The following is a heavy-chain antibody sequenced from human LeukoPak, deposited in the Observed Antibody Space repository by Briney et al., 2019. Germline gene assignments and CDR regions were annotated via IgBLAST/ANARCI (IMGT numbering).Heavy chain of an antibody. J-gene: IGHJ4*02. CDR2: IVVGSGNT. Sequence: SVNVSCKASGFTFTSSAVQWVRQARGQRLEWIGWIVVGSGNTNYAQKFQERVTITRDMSTSTAYMELSSLRSENTAVYYCAASGYYYDSSGYHGNWGQGTLVTVSS. D-gene: IGHD3-22*01. V-gene: IGHV1-58*01. CDR3: AASGYYYDSSGYHGN. CDR1: GFTFTSSA.